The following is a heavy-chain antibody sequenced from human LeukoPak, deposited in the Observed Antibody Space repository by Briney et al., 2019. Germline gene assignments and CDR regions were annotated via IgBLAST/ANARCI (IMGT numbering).Heavy chain of an antibody. Sequence: SETLSLTCTVSGGSISSYYRSWIRQPPGKGLEWIGNIYYTGSTNYNPSLRSRVTISVDTSKNQFSLKLTSVTATDTAIYYCARKSARGGDFDYWGQGTLVTVSS. CDR1: GGSISSYY. CDR3: ARKSARGGDFDY. D-gene: IGHD6-6*01. CDR2: IYYTGST. J-gene: IGHJ4*02. V-gene: IGHV4-59*08.